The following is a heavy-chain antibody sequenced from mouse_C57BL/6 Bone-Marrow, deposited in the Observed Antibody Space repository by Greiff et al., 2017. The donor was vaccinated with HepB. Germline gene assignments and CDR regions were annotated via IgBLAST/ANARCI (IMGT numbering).Heavy chain of an antibody. J-gene: IGHJ2*01. CDR1: GFTFSSYA. Sequence: EVMLVESGEGLVKPGGSLKLSCAASGFTFSSYAMSWVRQTPEKRLEWVAYISSGGDYIYYADTVKGRFTISRDNARNTLYLQMSSLKSEDTAMYYCTRVGSSLGYFDYWGQGTTLTVSS. V-gene: IGHV5-9-1*02. CDR2: ISSGGDYI. D-gene: IGHD1-1*01. CDR3: TRVGSSLGYFDY.